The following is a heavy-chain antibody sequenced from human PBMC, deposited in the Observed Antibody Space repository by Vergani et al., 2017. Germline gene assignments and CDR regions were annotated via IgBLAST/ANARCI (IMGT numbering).Heavy chain of an antibody. J-gene: IGHJ6*02. Sequence: QVPLVQSGAEVKKPGASVKVSCKASGYTFTSYGISWVRQAPGQGLEWMGWISAYNGNTNYAQKLQGRVTMTTDTSTSTAYMELRSLRSDDTAVYYCARDRGYDFWSGYFEGDYYYYGMDVWGQGTTVTVSS. D-gene: IGHD3-3*01. CDR2: ISAYNGNT. V-gene: IGHV1-18*01. CDR1: GYTFTSYG. CDR3: ARDRGYDFWSGYFEGDYYYYGMDV.